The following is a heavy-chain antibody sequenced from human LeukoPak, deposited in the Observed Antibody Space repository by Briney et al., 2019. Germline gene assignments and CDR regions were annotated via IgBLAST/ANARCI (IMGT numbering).Heavy chain of an antibody. J-gene: IGHJ4*02. CDR1: GFTFSSYE. V-gene: IGHV3-48*03. CDR3: ARGPSRDGYPGRLDY. D-gene: IGHD5-24*01. CDR2: ISSSGSTI. Sequence: PGGSLRLSCAASGFTFSSYEMNWVRQAPGKGLEWVSYISSSGSTIYYADSVKGRFTISRDNAKNSLYLQMNSLRAEDTAVYYCARGPSRDGYPGRLDYWGQGTLVTVSS.